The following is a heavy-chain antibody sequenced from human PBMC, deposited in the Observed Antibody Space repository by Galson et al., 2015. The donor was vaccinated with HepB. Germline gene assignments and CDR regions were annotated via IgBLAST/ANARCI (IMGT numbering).Heavy chain of an antibody. CDR3: ARRQQLIEGVGYYFDY. CDR1: GGSINNYY. V-gene: IGHV4-59*01. CDR2: IYYSGST. D-gene: IGHD6-13*01. Sequence: SETLSLTCTVSGGSINNYYWSWIRQTAGKGLEWIGYIYYSGSTNYNPSLKSRVTISIDTSKNQFSLNLSSVTAADTAVYYCARRQQLIEGVGYYFDYWGQGTLVTVSS. J-gene: IGHJ4*02.